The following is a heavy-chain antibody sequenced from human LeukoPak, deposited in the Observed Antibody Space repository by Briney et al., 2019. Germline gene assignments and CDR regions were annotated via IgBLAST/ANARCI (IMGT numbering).Heavy chain of an antibody. CDR1: GYTFTDYY. Sequence: ASVKVSCKASGYTFTDYYMHWVRQAPGQGLEWMGWINPNSGGTNYAQEFQGRVTMTRDTSISTAYMELSSLRSDDTAVYFCARSPEWEPLEYWGQGTLVTVSS. CDR3: ARSPEWEPLEY. D-gene: IGHD1-26*01. CDR2: INPNSGGT. V-gene: IGHV1-2*02. J-gene: IGHJ4*02.